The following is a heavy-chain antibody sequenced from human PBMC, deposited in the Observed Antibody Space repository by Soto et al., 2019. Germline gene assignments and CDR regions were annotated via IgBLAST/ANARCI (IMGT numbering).Heavy chain of an antibody. Sequence: GASVEVACKASGYTFTGYYMHWVRQAPGQGLEWMGWINPNSGGTNYGQKFQCWVTMTRDASISTADMELSMLGSDYTAGDYCASDIGRIVVVPDAIHGMDVRGKGTTVAVSS. CDR2: INPNSGGT. V-gene: IGHV1-2*04. CDR3: ASDIGRIVVVPDAIHGMDV. J-gene: IGHJ6*04. D-gene: IGHD2-2*01. CDR1: GYTFTGYY.